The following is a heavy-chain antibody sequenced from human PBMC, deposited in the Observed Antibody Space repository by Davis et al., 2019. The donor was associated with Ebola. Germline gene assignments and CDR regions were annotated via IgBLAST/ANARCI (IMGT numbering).Heavy chain of an antibody. J-gene: IGHJ6*03. V-gene: IGHV1-2*02. CDR2: INPNSGGT. CDR3: ARDLEGRDGDSWSYYYYYMDV. D-gene: IGHD6-13*01. Sequence: ASVTVSCKASGYTFTGYYMQWVRQAPGQGLEWMGWINPNSGGTNYAQKFQGRVTMTRDTSIRTAYMELSRLRSDDTAVYYCARDLEGRDGDSWSYYYYYMDVWGKGTTVTISS. CDR1: GYTFTGYY.